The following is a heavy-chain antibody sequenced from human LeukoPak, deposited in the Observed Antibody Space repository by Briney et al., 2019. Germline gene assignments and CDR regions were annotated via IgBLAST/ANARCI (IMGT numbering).Heavy chain of an antibody. V-gene: IGHV3-73*01. CDR1: GFTFSGSA. CDR3: TRLSGSGSYVGAFDI. CDR2: IRSTANGYAT. D-gene: IGHD1-26*01. J-gene: IGHJ3*02. Sequence: PGGSLRLSCAASGFTFSGSALHWVRQASGKGLEWVGRIRSTANGYATAYAASVKGRFTISRDDSKNTAYLQMNSLKTEDTAVYYCTRLSGSGSYVGAFDIWGQGTMVTVSS.